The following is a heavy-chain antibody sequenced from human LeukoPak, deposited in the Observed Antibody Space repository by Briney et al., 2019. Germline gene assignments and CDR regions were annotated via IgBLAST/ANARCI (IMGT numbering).Heavy chain of an antibody. V-gene: IGHV3-9*01. Sequence: GRSLRLSCAASGFSFDDFAMHWVRHAPGKGLEWVSGITWNGGTIDYADSVKGRFTISRDNAKNSLYLQMNSLRAEDTAVYYCARDLIAAAPENWFDPWGQGTLVTVSS. CDR3: ARDLIAAAPENWFDP. CDR1: GFSFDDFA. J-gene: IGHJ5*02. CDR2: ITWNGGTI. D-gene: IGHD6-13*01.